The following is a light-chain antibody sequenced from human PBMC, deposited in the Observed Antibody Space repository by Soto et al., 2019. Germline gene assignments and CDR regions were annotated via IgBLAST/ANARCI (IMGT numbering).Light chain of an antibody. CDR1: SSDVGGYNY. V-gene: IGLV2-14*01. CDR2: DVT. Sequence: QSVLTQPASVSGSPGQSITISCTGTSSDVGGYNYVSWYQQHPGKAPKLMIYDVTNRPSGVSNRFSGSKSGNTASLTISGHQAEDDAAYYCSSYTSSSTLYVFGSGTKLTVL. CDR3: SSYTSSSTLYV. J-gene: IGLJ1*01.